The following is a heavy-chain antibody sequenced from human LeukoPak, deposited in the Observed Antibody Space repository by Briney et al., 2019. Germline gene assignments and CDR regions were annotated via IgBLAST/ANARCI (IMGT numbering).Heavy chain of an antibody. CDR2: IIPNFGTA. CDR3: ARGPITVFGVVVNAFDS. D-gene: IGHD3-3*01. J-gene: IGHJ3*02. CDR1: GGTFSSYA. Sequence: VASVKVSCKASGGTFSSYAISWVRQAPGQGLEWMGGIIPNFGTAKYAQKFQGRVTITADKSTSTAYMELSSLRSEDTAVYYCARGPITVFGVVVNAFDSSGQGTMVTVSA. V-gene: IGHV1-69*06.